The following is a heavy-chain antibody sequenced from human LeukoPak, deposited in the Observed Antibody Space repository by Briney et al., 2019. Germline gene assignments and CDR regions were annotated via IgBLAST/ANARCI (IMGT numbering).Heavy chain of an antibody. V-gene: IGHV1-2*02. Sequence: GASVKVSCKTSGYTFTGYYMHWVRQAPGQGLEWMGWINPNSGGTNYAQKFQGRVTMTRDTSISTAYMELSRLRSDDTAVYYCARGAAAAGIVWFDPWGQGTLVTVSS. J-gene: IGHJ5*02. CDR2: INPNSGGT. CDR1: GYTFTGYY. CDR3: ARGAAAAGIVWFDP. D-gene: IGHD6-13*01.